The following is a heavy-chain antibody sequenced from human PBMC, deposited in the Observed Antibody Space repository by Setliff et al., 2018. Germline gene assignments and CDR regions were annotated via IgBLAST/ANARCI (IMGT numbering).Heavy chain of an antibody. CDR2: INPHGSEK. V-gene: IGHV3-7*01. J-gene: IGHJ4*02. Sequence: PGGSLRLSCTASGLSSINDWVSWVRQAPGKGLEWLASINPHGSEKYYADSVKGRFTISRDNAKNSLSLQMNNLRTEDTAVYYCFGAGTCSYWGQGTRVTVSS. D-gene: IGHD3-10*01. CDR1: GLSSINDW. CDR3: FGAGTCSY.